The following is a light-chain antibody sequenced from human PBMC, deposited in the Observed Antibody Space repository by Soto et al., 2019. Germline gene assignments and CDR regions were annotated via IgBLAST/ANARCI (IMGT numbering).Light chain of an antibody. CDR2: EVS. V-gene: IGLV2-14*01. Sequence: QSALTQPASVSGSPGQSITISCTGTSGDVGGYNYVSWYQQHPGKAPKLMIYEVSNRPSGVSNRFSGSKSGNTASLTISGLQAEDEADYYCSSYTSSSTVVFGGGTKLTGL. J-gene: IGLJ2*01. CDR3: SSYTSSSTVV. CDR1: SGDVGGYNY.